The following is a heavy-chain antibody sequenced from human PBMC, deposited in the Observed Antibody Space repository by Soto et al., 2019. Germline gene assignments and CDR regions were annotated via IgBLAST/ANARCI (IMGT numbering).Heavy chain of an antibody. CDR2: IIPVFGST. J-gene: IGHJ4*02. CDR3: ARGGGPYVWFNEF. CDR1: GGLFSSFA. Sequence: QEQLVQSGPEVRKPGSSVKVSCKDSGGLFSSFAISWVRQATGEGLEWLGGIIPVFGSTNYAEKFQGRVTITADESTNTAYMELTSLTPGDTAMYYCARGGGPYVWFNEFWGQGTLVTVSS. D-gene: IGHD3-16*01. V-gene: IGHV1-69*01.